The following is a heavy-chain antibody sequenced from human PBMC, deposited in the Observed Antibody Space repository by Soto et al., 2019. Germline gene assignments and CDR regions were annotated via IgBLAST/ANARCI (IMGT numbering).Heavy chain of an antibody. J-gene: IGHJ4*02. CDR3: ASSRLGNYYDSSGYYY. CDR2: IIPIFGTA. CDR1: GGTFSSYA. V-gene: IGHV1-69*13. D-gene: IGHD3-22*01. Sequence: ASVKVSCKASGGTFSSYAISWVRQAPGQGLEWMGGIIPIFGTANYAQKFQGRVTITADGSTSTAYMELSSLRSEDTAVYYCASSRLGNYYDSSGYYYWGQGTLVTVSS.